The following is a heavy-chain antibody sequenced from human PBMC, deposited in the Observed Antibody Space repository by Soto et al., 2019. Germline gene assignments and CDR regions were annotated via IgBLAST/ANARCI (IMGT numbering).Heavy chain of an antibody. CDR3: GSGPSTTWIDN. CDR2: IYSGGST. Sequence: SETLSLTCTVSGGSITSHHYYWGWIRQPPGKGLEWIGSIYSGGSTYYNPSLGSRLTIFVDTAKNLISLKLSSVTAADSAIYYCGSGPSTTWIDNWGLGTQVTVSS. V-gene: IGHV4-39*01. J-gene: IGHJ4*02. D-gene: IGHD2-2*01. CDR1: GGSITSHHYY.